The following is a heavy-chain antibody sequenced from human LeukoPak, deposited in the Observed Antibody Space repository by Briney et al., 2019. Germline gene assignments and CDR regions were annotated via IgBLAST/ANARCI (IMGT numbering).Heavy chain of an antibody. J-gene: IGHJ3*02. CDR3: AKSPQSGIAAAGTVAFDI. Sequence: GGSLRLSCAASGFTFDDYAVHWVRQAPGKGLEWVSGISWNSGSIGYADSVKGRSTISRDNAKNSLYLQMNSLRAEDMALYYCAKSPQSGIAAAGTVAFDIWGQGTMVTVSS. D-gene: IGHD6-13*01. CDR2: ISWNSGSI. V-gene: IGHV3-9*03. CDR1: GFTFDDYA.